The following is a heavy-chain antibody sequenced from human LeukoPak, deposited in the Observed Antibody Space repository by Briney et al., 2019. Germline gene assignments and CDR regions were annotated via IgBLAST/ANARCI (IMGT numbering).Heavy chain of an antibody. CDR1: GYTLTSYY. J-gene: IGHJ3*02. CDR2: INPSGGST. Sequence: GASVKVSCKASGYTLTSYYMHWVRQAPGQGLEWMGIINPSGGSTSYAQKFQGRVTMTRDTSTSTVYMELSSLRSEDTAVYYCARDQRGAGAAAGNAFDIWGQGTMVTVSS. D-gene: IGHD6-13*01. CDR3: ARDQRGAGAAAGNAFDI. V-gene: IGHV1-46*01.